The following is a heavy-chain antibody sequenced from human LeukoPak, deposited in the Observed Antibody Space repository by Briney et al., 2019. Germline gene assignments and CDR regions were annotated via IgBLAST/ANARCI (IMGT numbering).Heavy chain of an antibody. J-gene: IGHJ6*03. V-gene: IGHV4-38-2*01. CDR1: GYPINSAYY. CDR2: LYHPDST. D-gene: IGHD2-2*01. Sequence: SETLSLTCAVSGYPINSAYYWVWVRQPPGKGLEWIGSLYHPDSTYYNPSLESRVTMAVDTSRNQFSLKLSFVTAADTAVYYCARQYDSYFYYYLDLWGTGTTVTVSS. CDR3: ARQYDSYFYYYLDL.